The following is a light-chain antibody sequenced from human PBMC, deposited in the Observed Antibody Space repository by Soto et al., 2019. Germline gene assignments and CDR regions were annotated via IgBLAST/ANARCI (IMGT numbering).Light chain of an antibody. V-gene: IGKV1-39*01. CDR2: SSS. J-gene: IGKJ4*01. CDR3: QQTLGSPVT. Sequence: DIQMTQSPSSLSAFVGDRVTITCRASQDIGASLHWFQQKPGRAPKLLISSSSTLQSGVPSRFRGGGSGAHFTLTITSLQPEDFAAYFCQQTLGSPVTFGGGTSVEMK. CDR1: QDIGAS.